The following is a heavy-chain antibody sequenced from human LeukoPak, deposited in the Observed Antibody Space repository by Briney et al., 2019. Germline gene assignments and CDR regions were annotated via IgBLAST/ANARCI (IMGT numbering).Heavy chain of an antibody. CDR3: AREGVVGATFWSRDAFDI. CDR1: GYSISSGYY. CDR2: IYHSGST. D-gene: IGHD1-26*01. V-gene: IGHV4-38-2*02. Sequence: SGTLSLTCTVSGYSISSGYYWGWIRQPPGKGLEWIGSIYHSGSTYYNPSLKSRITISVDTSKNQFSLRLSSVSAADTAVYYCAREGVVGATFWSRDAFDIWGQGTMVTVSS. J-gene: IGHJ3*02.